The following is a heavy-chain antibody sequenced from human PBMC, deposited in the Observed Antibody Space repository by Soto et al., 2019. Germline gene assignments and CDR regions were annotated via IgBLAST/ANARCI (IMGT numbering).Heavy chain of an antibody. D-gene: IGHD3-16*02. J-gene: IGHJ5*02. V-gene: IGHV4-31*03. CDR2: IYYSGST. CDR3: ARAFNYDYIWGSYRLGWFDP. CDR1: GGSISSGGYY. Sequence: QVQLQESGPGLVKPSQTLSLTCTVSGGSISSGGYYWSWVRQHPGKGLEWIGYIYYSGSTYYNPSLKSRVTISVDTSKNRFSLKLSSVTAADTAVYYCARAFNYDYIWGSYRLGWFDPWGQGTLVTVSS.